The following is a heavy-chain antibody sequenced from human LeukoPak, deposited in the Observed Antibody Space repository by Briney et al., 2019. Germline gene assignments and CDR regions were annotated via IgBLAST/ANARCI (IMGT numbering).Heavy chain of an antibody. J-gene: IGHJ6*03. CDR3: ARDWGVTARPGYMDV. CDR2: IYTSGST. CDR1: GGSISSYY. V-gene: IGHV4-4*07. Sequence: SETLSLTCTVSGGSISSYYWSWIRQPAGKGLEWIGRIYTSGSTNYNPSLKSRVTISVDTSKNQFSLKLSSVTAADTAVYYCARDWGVTARPGYMDVWGKGTTVTVSS. D-gene: IGHD6-6*01.